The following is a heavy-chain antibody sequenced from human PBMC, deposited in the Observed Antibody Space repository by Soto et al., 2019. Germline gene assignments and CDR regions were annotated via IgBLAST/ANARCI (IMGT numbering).Heavy chain of an antibody. CDR3: AQDRGGYDPFFDY. Sequence: GGSLRLSCAASGFTFSSYGMHWVRQAPGKGLEWVAVISYDGSNKYYADSVKGRFTISRDNSKNTLYLQMNSLRAEDTAVYYCAQDRGGYDPFFDYWGQGTLVTVSS. CDR1: GFTFSSYG. V-gene: IGHV3-30*18. J-gene: IGHJ4*02. CDR2: ISYDGSNK. D-gene: IGHD5-12*01.